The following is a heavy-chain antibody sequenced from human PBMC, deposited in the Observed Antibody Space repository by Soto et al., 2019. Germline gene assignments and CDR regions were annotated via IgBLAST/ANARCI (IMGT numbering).Heavy chain of an antibody. Sequence: GGSLRLSCAASGFTFNNYWLSWVRQAPGQGLEWVANMNQDGTIKYYVDSVKGRFTISRDNAENSLFLQMNSLRAEDTAVYYCTIDHQSTSDYYSDFWGQGALVTVSS. CDR3: TIDHQSTSDYYSDF. D-gene: IGHD3-10*01. CDR1: GFTFNNYW. CDR2: MNQDGTIK. J-gene: IGHJ4*02. V-gene: IGHV3-7*01.